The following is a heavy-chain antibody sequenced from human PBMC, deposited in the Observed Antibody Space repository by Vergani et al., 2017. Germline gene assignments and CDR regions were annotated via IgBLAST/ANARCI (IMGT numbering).Heavy chain of an antibody. Sequence: EVQLVESGGGLVQPGRSLRLSCEASGFIFDDYAMDWVRQAPGKGLEWVSGISWNSGSIGYADSVKGRFTISRDNVKNSLYLQMNSLRPEDTALYYCAKDGRPRGQREYDFWSGTPFFDYWGQGTLVTVSS. J-gene: IGHJ4*02. V-gene: IGHV3-9*01. CDR3: AKDGRPRGQREYDFWSGTPFFDY. D-gene: IGHD3-3*01. CDR2: ISWNSGSI. CDR1: GFIFDDYA.